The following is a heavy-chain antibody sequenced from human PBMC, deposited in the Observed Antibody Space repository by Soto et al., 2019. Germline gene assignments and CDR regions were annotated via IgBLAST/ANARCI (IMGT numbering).Heavy chain of an antibody. V-gene: IGHV3-13*01. D-gene: IGHD5-12*01. Sequence: GGSLRLSCAASGFTFSSYDMHWVRQATGKGLEWVSAIGTAGDTYYPGSVKGRFTISRENAKNSLYLQMNSLRAEDTAVYYCARDRGGYRVHYYGMDVWGQGTTVTV. CDR1: GFTFSSYD. J-gene: IGHJ6*02. CDR2: IGTAGDT. CDR3: ARDRGGYRVHYYGMDV.